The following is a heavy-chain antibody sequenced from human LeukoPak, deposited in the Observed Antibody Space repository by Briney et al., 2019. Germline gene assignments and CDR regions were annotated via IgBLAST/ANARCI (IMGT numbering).Heavy chain of an antibody. V-gene: IGHV3-33*08. CDR3: TRDTDY. J-gene: IGHJ4*02. CDR1: GFTFSTYG. CDR2: IWYDGSNK. Sequence: GGSLRLSCAASGFTFSTYGMHWVRQAPGKGLEWVAIIWYDGSNKYYADSVKGRFTISRDNSKNTLYLQMNSLRAEDTAVYYRTRDTDYWGQGTLVTVSS.